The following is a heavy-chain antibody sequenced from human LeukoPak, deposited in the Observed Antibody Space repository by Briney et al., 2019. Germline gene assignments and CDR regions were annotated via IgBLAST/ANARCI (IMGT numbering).Heavy chain of an antibody. CDR1: GGSFRGYY. CDR2: IYYSGST. V-gene: IGHV4-59*08. CDR3: ARLELWFGEGAFDI. Sequence: PSETLSLTCAVYGGSFRGYYWSWIRQPPGKGLEWIGYIYYSGSTNYNPSLKSRVTISVDTSKNQFSLKLSSVTAADTAVYYCARLELWFGEGAFDIWGQGTMVTVSS. D-gene: IGHD3-10*01. J-gene: IGHJ3*02.